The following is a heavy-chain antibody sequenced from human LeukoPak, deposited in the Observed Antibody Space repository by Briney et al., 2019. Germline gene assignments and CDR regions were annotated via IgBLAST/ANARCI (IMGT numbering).Heavy chain of an antibody. D-gene: IGHD3-22*01. CDR2: ISYDGSNK. CDR1: GFTFSSYA. V-gene: IGHV3-30*04. CDR3: ARDLYRIVVVPHYFDY. Sequence: GGSLRLSCAASGFTFSSYAMHWVRQAPGKGLEWVTVISYDGSNKYYTDSVKGRFTISRDNAKNSLYLQMNSLRAEDTAVYYCARDLYRIVVVPHYFDYWGQGTLVTVSS. J-gene: IGHJ4*02.